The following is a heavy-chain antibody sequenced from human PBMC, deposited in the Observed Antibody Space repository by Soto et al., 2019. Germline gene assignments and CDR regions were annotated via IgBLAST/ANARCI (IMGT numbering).Heavy chain of an antibody. CDR2: IIPIFGTA. CDR1: GGSFSSYP. Sequence: SVKVSCKASGGSFSSYPISWVRQAPGQGLEWMGGIIPIFGTANYAQRFQGRVSITADEATTTVYMELTSLRFEDTALYYCARAESPGATQDYHYYAMDVWGQGTTVTVSS. V-gene: IGHV1-69*13. J-gene: IGHJ6*02. CDR3: ARAESPGATQDYHYYAMDV. D-gene: IGHD2-2*01.